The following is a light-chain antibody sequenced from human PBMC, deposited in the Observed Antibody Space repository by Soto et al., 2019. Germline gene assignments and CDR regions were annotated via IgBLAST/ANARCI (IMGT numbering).Light chain of an antibody. J-gene: IGKJ2*01. V-gene: IGKV3-15*01. CDR2: GAS. Sequence: EIVMTQSPATLSVSPGERATLSCRASQSVSSNLAWYQQKPGQAPRHLIYGASTRATGIPARFSGSGSGTESTLTITSLQSEDFAVYYCPQYNNWPYTFGQGTKLEIK. CDR1: QSVSSN. CDR3: PQYNNWPYT.